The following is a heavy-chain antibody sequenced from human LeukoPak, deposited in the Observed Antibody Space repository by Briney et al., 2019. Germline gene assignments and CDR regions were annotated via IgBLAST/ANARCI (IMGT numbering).Heavy chain of an antibody. CDR1: GYTFTSYD. CDR2: MNPNSGNT. D-gene: IGHD3-16*01. CDR3: AREMITFGGVNYGMDV. Sequence: ASVKVSCKASGYTFTSYDINWVRQATGQGLEWMGWMNPNSGNTGYAQKFQGRVTMTRNTSISTAYMELSSLRSEDTAVYYCAREMITFGGVNYGMDVWGQGTTVTVSS. V-gene: IGHV1-8*01. J-gene: IGHJ6*02.